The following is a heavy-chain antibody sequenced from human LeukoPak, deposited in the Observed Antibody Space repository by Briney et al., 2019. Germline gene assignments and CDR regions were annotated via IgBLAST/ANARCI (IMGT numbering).Heavy chain of an antibody. CDR2: IYSDGST. CDR3: ARDLREHGVFDI. CDR1: GFTVSSNY. V-gene: IGHV3-53*01. Sequence: GGSLRLSCAASGFTVSSNYLSWVRQAPGKGLEWVSEIYSDGSTYYAASVKGRFSISRDNSKNTVYLQMSSLRGEDTAVYYCARDLREHGVFDIWGQETMVTVSS. J-gene: IGHJ3*02. D-gene: IGHD1-26*01.